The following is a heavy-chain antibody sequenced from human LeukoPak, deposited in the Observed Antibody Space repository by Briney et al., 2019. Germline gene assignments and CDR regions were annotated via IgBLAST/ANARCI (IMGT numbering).Heavy chain of an antibody. CDR1: GGSISSSSYY. CDR3: ARGVHGDYEFDY. D-gene: IGHD4-17*01. V-gene: IGHV4-39*01. Sequence: SETLSLTCTVSGGSISSSSYYWGWIRQPPGKGLEWIGSIYYSGSTYYNPSLKSRVTISVDTSKNQFSLKLSSVTAADTAVYYCARGVHGDYEFDYWGQGTLVTVSS. J-gene: IGHJ4*02. CDR2: IYYSGST.